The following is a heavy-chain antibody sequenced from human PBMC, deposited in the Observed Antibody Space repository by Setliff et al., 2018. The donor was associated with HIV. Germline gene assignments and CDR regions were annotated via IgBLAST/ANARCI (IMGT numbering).Heavy chain of an antibody. CDR1: GGSFSGYY. J-gene: IGHJ5*02. D-gene: IGHD6-13*01. V-gene: IGHV4-34*01. CDR2: INHSGST. Sequence: KPSETLSLTCAVYGGSFSGYYWSWIRQPPGKGLEWIGEINHSGSTNYNPSLKSRVTISVDTSKNQFSLKLSSVTAADTAVYYCARGRYSSSINWFDPWGQGTLVTVSS. CDR3: ARGRYSSSINWFDP.